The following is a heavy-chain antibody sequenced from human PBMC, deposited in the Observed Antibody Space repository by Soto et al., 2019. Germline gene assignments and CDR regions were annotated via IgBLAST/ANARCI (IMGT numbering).Heavy chain of an antibody. V-gene: IGHV3-48*02. Sequence: GGSLRLSCAASGFTFSSYSMNWVRQAPGKGLEWVSYISSSSSTIYYADSVKGRFTISRDNAKNSLYLQMNSLRDEDTAVYYCAREDYYGSGSYYNPGYYGMDVWGQGTTVTVSS. CDR2: ISSSSSTI. CDR1: GFTFSSYS. CDR3: AREDYYGSGSYYNPGYYGMDV. D-gene: IGHD3-10*01. J-gene: IGHJ6*02.